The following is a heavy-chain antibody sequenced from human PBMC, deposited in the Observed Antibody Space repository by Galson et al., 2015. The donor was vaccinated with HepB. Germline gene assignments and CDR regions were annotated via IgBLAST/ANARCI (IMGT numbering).Heavy chain of an antibody. CDR3: ARELLYQSTLRRVYYYNGLDV. Sequence: SLRLSCAASGFTFSSYVMHWVRQAPGKGLEWVAVTWYDGSKENYVDSVEGRFSISRDNSKNTLYVQMNSLRAEDTAVYYCARELLYQSTLRRVYYYNGLDVWGQGTTVTVSS. D-gene: IGHD3-3*01. CDR1: GFTFSSYV. J-gene: IGHJ6*02. V-gene: IGHV3-33*01. CDR2: TWYDGSKE.